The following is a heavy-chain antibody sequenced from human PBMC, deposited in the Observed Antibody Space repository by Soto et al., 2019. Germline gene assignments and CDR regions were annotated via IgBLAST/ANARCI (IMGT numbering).Heavy chain of an antibody. CDR3: AIGVLANDYFDY. CDR2: INSSSSDI. V-gene: IGHV3-21*01. Sequence: EVQLVESGGGLVKPGGSLRLSCAASGFTFSSYSMNWVRQAPGKGLEWVSSINSSSSDIYYADSVKGRLTIARDNAKNSLYLQINSLRAEATAVYYCAIGVLANDYFDYWGKGTLVTVSS. CDR1: GFTFSSYS. D-gene: IGHD2-8*02. J-gene: IGHJ4*02.